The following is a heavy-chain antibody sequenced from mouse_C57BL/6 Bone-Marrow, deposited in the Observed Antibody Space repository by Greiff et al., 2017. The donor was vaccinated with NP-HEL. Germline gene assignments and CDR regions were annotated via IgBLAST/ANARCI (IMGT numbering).Heavy chain of an antibody. CDR1: GYTFTSYW. D-gene: IGHD1-1*01. CDR2: IDPNSGGT. Sequence: QVQLQQPGADLVKPGASVKLSCKASGYTFTSYWMHWVKQRPGRGLEWIGRIDPNSGGTKFNEKFKTKATLTVDKPSSPAYMQLSRLTSEDSAVYYCARYYYGSRGWYFDVWGTGTTVTVSS. J-gene: IGHJ1*03. CDR3: ARYYYGSRGWYFDV. V-gene: IGHV1-72*01.